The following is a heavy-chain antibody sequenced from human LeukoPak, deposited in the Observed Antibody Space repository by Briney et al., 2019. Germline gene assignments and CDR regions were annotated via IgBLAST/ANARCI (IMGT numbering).Heavy chain of an antibody. D-gene: IGHD4-17*01. Sequence: PGGSLRLSCAASGFTFSTNAMSWVRQAPGKGLEWVSGISRSGGNTYYADSVKGRFTISRDNSKNTLYLQMNSLRGEDTAVYYCAKTGSTVTALNWFDPWGQGTLVTVSS. CDR2: ISRSGGNT. CDR1: GFTFSTNA. J-gene: IGHJ5*02. V-gene: IGHV3-23*01. CDR3: AKTGSTVTALNWFDP.